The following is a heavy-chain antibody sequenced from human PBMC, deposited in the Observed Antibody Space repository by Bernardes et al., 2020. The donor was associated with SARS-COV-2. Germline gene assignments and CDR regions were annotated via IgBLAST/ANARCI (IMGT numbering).Heavy chain of an antibody. V-gene: IGHV4-39*01. Sequence: SETLSLTCTVSGGSISSSSYYWGWIRQPPGKGLEWIGSIYYSGSTYYNPSLKSRVTISVDTSKNQFSLKLISVTAADTAVYYCASLAAAGPFEYWGQGTLVTVSS. CDR3: ASLAAAGPFEY. D-gene: IGHD6-13*01. J-gene: IGHJ4*02. CDR2: IYYSGST. CDR1: GGSISSSSYY.